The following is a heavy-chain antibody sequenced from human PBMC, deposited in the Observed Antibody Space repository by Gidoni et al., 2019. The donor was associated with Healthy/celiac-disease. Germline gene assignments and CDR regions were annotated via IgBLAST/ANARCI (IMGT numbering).Heavy chain of an antibody. V-gene: IGHV3-23*01. Sequence: EVQLLESGGGLVQPGGSLRLSCAASGFTFSSYAMSWVRQAPGKGLEWVSAISGSGGSTYYADSVKGRFTISRDNSKNTLYLQMNSLRAEDTAVYYCAKDHYYDILTGYYLFDYWGQGTLVTVSS. CDR2: ISGSGGST. CDR1: GFTFSSYA. CDR3: AKDHYYDILTGYYLFDY. D-gene: IGHD3-9*01. J-gene: IGHJ4*02.